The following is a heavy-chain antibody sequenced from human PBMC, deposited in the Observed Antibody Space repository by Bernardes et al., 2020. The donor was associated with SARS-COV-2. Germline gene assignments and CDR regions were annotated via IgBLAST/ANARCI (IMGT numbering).Heavy chain of an antibody. CDR1: GITFSSDA. CDR2: ISGSGGST. Sequence: GGYRRLSCAGSGITFSSDAMSWVSQATGKGLEWVSAISGSGGSTYYADSVKGRFTISRDNSKNTLYLQMNSLRAEDTAVYYCAKPRVHFWSGSPDAFDIWGQGTMVTVSS. J-gene: IGHJ3*02. V-gene: IGHV3-23*01. CDR3: AKPRVHFWSGSPDAFDI. D-gene: IGHD3-3*02.